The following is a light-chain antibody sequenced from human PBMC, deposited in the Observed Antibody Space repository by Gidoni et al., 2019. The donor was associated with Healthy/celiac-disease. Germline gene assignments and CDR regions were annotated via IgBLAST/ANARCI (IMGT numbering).Light chain of an antibody. CDR2: AAS. Sequence: DIQMTQSPSSLSASVGDRVTITCWASQGIRNYLAWYQQTPGKVPKHLICAASTLQAGVPSRLGGSGSGTDFTLTISSLQPEDVATYYCQKYNSAPFTFGPGTKVDIK. J-gene: IGKJ3*01. V-gene: IGKV1-27*01. CDR1: QGIRNY. CDR3: QKYNSAPFT.